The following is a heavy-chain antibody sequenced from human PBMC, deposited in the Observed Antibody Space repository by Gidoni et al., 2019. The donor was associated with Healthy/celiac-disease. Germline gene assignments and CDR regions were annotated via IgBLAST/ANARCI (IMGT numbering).Heavy chain of an antibody. D-gene: IGHD3-22*01. CDR3: AKEEYYDSSGYFDY. CDR2: ISYDGSNK. CDR1: GFTFSSYG. Sequence: QVQLVESGGGVVQPGRSLRLSCAASGFTFSSYGMHGVRQAPGKGLEWVAVISYDGSNKYYADSVKGRFTISRDNSKNTLYLQMNSLRAEDTAVYYCAKEEYYDSSGYFDYWGQGTLVTVSS. V-gene: IGHV3-30*18. J-gene: IGHJ4*02.